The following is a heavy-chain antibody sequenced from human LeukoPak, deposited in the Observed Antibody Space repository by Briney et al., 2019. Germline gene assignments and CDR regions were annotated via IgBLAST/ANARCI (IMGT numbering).Heavy chain of an antibody. Sequence: SETLSLTCTVSGGSISSSSYYWDWIRQPPGTGLEWIGSIYYSGTTYYNPSLKSRVTISVDTSKNQFSLKLTSVTAADTAVYFCARRATHYGGNPTNFDFWGQGILVTVSS. CDR1: GGSISSSSYY. D-gene: IGHD4-23*01. V-gene: IGHV4-39*01. J-gene: IGHJ4*02. CDR3: ARRATHYGGNPTNFDF. CDR2: IYYSGTT.